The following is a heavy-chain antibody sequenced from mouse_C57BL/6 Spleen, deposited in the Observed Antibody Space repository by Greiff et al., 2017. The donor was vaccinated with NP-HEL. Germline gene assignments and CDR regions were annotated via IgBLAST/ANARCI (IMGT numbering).Heavy chain of an antibody. CDR1: GYTFTEYT. Sequence: VMLVESGAELVKPGASVKLSCKASGYTFTEYTIHWVKQRSGQGLEWIGWFYPGSGSIKYNEKFKDKATLPADKSSSTGYMELSRLTSEDSAVYLCARHGNYGYDTGYFDYWGQGTTLTVSS. CDR2: FYPGSGSI. V-gene: IGHV1-62-2*01. CDR3: ARHGNYGYDTGYFDY. J-gene: IGHJ2*01. D-gene: IGHD2-2*01.